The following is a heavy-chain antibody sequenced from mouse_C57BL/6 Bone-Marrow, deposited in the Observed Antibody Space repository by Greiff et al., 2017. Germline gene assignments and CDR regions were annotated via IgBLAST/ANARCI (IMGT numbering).Heavy chain of an antibody. Sequence: QVQLQQSGAELVRPGTSVKVSCKASGFAFTNYLIEWVKQRPGQGLEWIGVINPGSGGTNYNEKFKGTANLTADESSSTAYMQLSSLTSEDSAVYFCARSKNWDSWFAYWGQGTLVTVSA. CDR3: ARSKNWDSWFAY. CDR1: GFAFTNYL. CDR2: INPGSGGT. D-gene: IGHD4-1*01. V-gene: IGHV1-54*01. J-gene: IGHJ3*01.